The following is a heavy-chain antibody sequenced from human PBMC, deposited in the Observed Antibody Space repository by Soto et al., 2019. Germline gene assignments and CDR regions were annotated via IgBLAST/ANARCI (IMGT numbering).Heavy chain of an antibody. CDR1: GYTLTELS. V-gene: IGHV1-24*01. D-gene: IGHD4-4*01. CDR2: FDPEDGET. CDR3: ATLSSSKYGGGTWRNWFDP. Sequence: SVKVSCMVSGYTLTELSMHWVRQAPGKGLEWMGGFDPEDGETIYAQKFQGRVTMTEDTSTDTAYMELSRLRYEDTAVYYCATLSSSKYGGGTWRNWFDPWAQGPLVTVS. J-gene: IGHJ5*02.